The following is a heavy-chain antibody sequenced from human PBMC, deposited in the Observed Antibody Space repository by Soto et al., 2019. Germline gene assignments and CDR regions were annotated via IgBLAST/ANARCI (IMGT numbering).Heavy chain of an antibody. J-gene: IGHJ4*02. CDR3: ARRGYDFWSGYLRFPFDY. V-gene: IGHV4-39*01. CDR2: IYYSGST. CDR1: VGSISISSYC. Sequence: AETLSVTCTVSVGSISISSYCWGGIRQPPGKGLEWIGSIYYSGSTYYNPSLKSRVTISVDTSKNQFSLKLSSVTAADTAVYYCARRGYDFWSGYLRFPFDYWGQGTMVTVSS. D-gene: IGHD3-3*01.